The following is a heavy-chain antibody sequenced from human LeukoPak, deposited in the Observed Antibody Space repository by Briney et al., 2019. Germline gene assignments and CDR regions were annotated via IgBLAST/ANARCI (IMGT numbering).Heavy chain of an antibody. CDR2: ISDRGTDT. Sequence: QPGGSLRLSCAASGFTFNSYAMSWVRQAPGKGLEWVSCISDRGTDTFYAESVKCRFTISRDNSENTLDLQMHSLRVEDTAVYYCVKGTGFYWTRGDYWGQGTLLTVAS. V-gene: IGHV3-23*01. CDR1: GFTFNSYA. J-gene: IGHJ4*02. D-gene: IGHD2-8*02. CDR3: VKGTGFYWTRGDY.